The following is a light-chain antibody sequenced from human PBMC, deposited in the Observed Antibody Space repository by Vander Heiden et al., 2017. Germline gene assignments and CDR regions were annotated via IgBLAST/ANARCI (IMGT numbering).Light chain of an antibody. Sequence: IALTQSPATLSLSPGERATLSCRASQSVSSYLAWYQRKPVQSPRLLIYDASNGATRIPARFTGTGSGRDFTLTISSLEREDIAVYYTQRRTDWLRTFGGGTKVEIK. J-gene: IGKJ4*01. CDR3: QRRTDWLRT. CDR1: QSVSSY. CDR2: DAS. V-gene: IGKV3-11*02.